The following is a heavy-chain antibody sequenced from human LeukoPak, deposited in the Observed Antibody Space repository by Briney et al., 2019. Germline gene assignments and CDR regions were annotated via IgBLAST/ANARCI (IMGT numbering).Heavy chain of an antibody. V-gene: IGHV3-9*01. CDR2: ISWNSGSI. D-gene: IGHD6-19*01. J-gene: IGHJ4*02. CDR3: AKASSNWQWLVNFDY. Sequence: GGSLRLSCVASGFTFDDYTMHWVRQAPGKGLEWVSVISWNSGSIGYADSVKGRFTISRDNAKNSLYLQMNSLRAEDTALYYCAKASSNWQWLVNFDYWGQGTLVTVSS. CDR1: GFTFDDYT.